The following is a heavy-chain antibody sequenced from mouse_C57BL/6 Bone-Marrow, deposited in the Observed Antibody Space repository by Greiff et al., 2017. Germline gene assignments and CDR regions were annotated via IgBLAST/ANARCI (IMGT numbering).Heavy chain of an antibody. J-gene: IGHJ2*01. CDR2: ISSGSSTI. CDR1: GFTFSDYG. Sequence: EVQLVESGGGLVKPGGSLKLSCAASGFTFSDYGMHWVRQAPEKGLEWVAYISSGSSTIYYADTVKGRFTISRDNAKNTLFLQMTSLRSADTAMYYCAKDYGSSFDYWGQGTTLTVSS. CDR3: AKDYGSSFDY. V-gene: IGHV5-17*01. D-gene: IGHD1-1*01.